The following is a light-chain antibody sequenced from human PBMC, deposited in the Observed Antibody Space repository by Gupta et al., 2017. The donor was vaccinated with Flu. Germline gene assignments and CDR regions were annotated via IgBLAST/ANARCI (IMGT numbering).Light chain of an antibody. V-gene: IGKV3-20*01. CDR3: QQYVSSPWT. CDR2: GAS. J-gene: IGKJ1*01. Sequence: GTLSLPPGERATLSCRASQSVSSAYIAWYQQTPGQAPRLLIYGASGRATDIPDRFSGSGSGTDFTLTISRLEPEDFAVYYCQQYVSSPWTFGQWTKVEIK. CDR1: QSVSSAY.